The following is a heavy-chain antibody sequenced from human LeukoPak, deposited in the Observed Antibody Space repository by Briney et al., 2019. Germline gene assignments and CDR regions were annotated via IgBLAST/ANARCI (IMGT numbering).Heavy chain of an antibody. CDR3: AKNDRIAVAGMLVS. D-gene: IGHD6-19*01. Sequence: GESLKIPCVASGFTFNTNAMSWVRQAPGKGLEWVSGISGNGGSTYYADSVKGRFTISRDNSKNTLYLQMNSLRAEDTTIYYCAKNDRIAVAGMLVSWGQGTLVTVSS. CDR1: GFTFNTNA. CDR2: ISGNGGST. V-gene: IGHV3-23*01. J-gene: IGHJ5*02.